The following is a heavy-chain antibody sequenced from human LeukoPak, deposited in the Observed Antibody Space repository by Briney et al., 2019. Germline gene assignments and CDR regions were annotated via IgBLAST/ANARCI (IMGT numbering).Heavy chain of an antibody. J-gene: IGHJ4*02. CDR2: INPNSGGT. CDR3: ARGLLHWNYYDSSSSAEISC. CDR1: GYTFTGYY. D-gene: IGHD3-22*01. V-gene: IGHV1-2*06. Sequence: ASVKVSCKASGYTFTGYYMHWVRQAPGQGLEWMGRINPNSGGTNYAQKFQGRVTMTRDTSISTAYMELSRLRSDDTAVYYCARGLLHWNYYDSSSSAEISCWGQGTLVTVSS.